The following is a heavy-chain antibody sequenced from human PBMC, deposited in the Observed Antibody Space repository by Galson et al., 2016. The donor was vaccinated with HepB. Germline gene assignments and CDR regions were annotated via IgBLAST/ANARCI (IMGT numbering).Heavy chain of an antibody. CDR1: GDSISSSGHY. D-gene: IGHD2-15*01. CDR3: TREDCSGGTCYSDY. V-gene: IGHV4-31*03. J-gene: IGHJ4*02. Sequence: TLSLTCTISGDSISSSGHYWGWIRQHPGKGLEWIGYIYSSGSTYYNPSLKSRVTISLDTSKNQFSLKVNSVTAADTAVYYCTREDCSGGTCYSDYWGQGTLVTVSS. CDR2: IYSSGST.